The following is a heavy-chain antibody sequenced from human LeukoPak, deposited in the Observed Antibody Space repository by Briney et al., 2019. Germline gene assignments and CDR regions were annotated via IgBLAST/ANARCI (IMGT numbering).Heavy chain of an antibody. Sequence: GGSLRLSCAAPGFTFSSYAMHWVRQAPGKGLEWVAVISYDGSNKYYADSVKGRFTISRDNSKNTLYLQMNSLRAEDTAVYYCARGVLLVKPFDYWGQGTLVTVSS. V-gene: IGHV3-30-3*01. CDR3: ARGVLLVKPFDY. CDR2: ISYDGSNK. D-gene: IGHD3-9*01. CDR1: GFTFSSYA. J-gene: IGHJ4*02.